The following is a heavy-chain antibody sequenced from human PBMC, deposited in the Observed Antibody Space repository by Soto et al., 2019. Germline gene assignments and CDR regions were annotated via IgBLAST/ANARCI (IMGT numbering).Heavy chain of an antibody. CDR1: GDSVSSANFH. Sequence: SETLSLTCAVSGDSVSSANFHWSWIRQPPGKGLEWMGDIHSSGSTNYNPSLKSRVTISVDTSNNQISLSLRSVTAADTAVYYCAGLGYSYDTSSYYYDDDWGQGTLVTVSS. V-gene: IGHV4-61*01. D-gene: IGHD3-22*01. CDR2: IHSSGST. J-gene: IGHJ4*02. CDR3: AGLGYSYDTSSYYYDDD.